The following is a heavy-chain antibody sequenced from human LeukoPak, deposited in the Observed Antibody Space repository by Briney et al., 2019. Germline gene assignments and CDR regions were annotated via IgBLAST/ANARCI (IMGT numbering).Heavy chain of an antibody. Sequence: PSGTLSLTCTVSGGSISSYYWSWIRQPPGKGLEWIGYIYASGSTNYNPSLKSRVTISVDTSKNQFSLKLSSVTAADTAVYYCARVQVVVPAATPNYYFDYWGQGTLVTVSS. CDR1: GGSISSYY. CDR2: IYASGST. D-gene: IGHD2-2*01. V-gene: IGHV4-4*09. J-gene: IGHJ4*02. CDR3: ARVQVVVPAATPNYYFDY.